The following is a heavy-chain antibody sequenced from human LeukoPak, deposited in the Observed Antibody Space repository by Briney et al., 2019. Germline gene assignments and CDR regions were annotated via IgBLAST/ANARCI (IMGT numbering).Heavy chain of an antibody. Sequence: SETLSLTCSVSGASVTSGGFYWRWLRQPPGKGPEWIATVYYTGSTYYNPSLKSRVTISIDPSKNQFSLRLTTVTATDTAIYHCARRSGSGRLPRPFAPWGQGTLVTVSS. D-gene: IGHD3-10*01. CDR3: ARRSGSGRLPRPFAP. CDR2: VYYTGST. V-gene: IGHV4-39*01. J-gene: IGHJ5*02. CDR1: GASVTSGGFY.